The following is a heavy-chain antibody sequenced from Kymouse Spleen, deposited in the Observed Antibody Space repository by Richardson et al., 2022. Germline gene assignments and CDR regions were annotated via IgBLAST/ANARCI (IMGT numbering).Heavy chain of an antibody. D-gene: IGHD3-9*01. J-gene: IGHJ4*02. Sequence: EVQLVESGGGLVKPGGSLRLSCAASGFTFSNAWMSWVRQAPGKGLEWVGRIKSKTDGGTTDYAAPVKGRFTISRDDSKNTLYLQMNSLKTEDTAVYYCTTAGYYDISPYYFDYWGQGTLVTVSS. CDR2: IKSKTDGGTT. CDR3: TTAGYYDISPYYFDY. CDR1: GFTFSNAW. V-gene: IGHV3-15*01.